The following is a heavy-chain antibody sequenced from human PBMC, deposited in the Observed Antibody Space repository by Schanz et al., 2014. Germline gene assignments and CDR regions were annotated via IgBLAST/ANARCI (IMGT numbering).Heavy chain of an antibody. J-gene: IGHJ6*02. CDR3: ARSPRMDV. V-gene: IGHV3-48*03. CDR1: GFSFSSYS. CDR2: ITSGSAK. Sequence: EVQLVESGGGLVQPGESLRLSCAVSGFSFSSYSMSWVRQAPGKGLEWVSYITSGSAKFYADSVKGRFTISRDNAKNSRYLQMNSLKTEDTAVYYCARSPRMDVWGQGTMVTVSS.